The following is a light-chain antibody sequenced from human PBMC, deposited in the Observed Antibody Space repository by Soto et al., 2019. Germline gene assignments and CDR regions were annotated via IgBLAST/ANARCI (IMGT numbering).Light chain of an antibody. CDR1: SSDVGSYNL. CDR3: AAWDDSLSGGV. J-gene: IGLJ1*01. V-gene: IGLV1-47*02. CDR2: SND. Sequence: QSALTQPASVSGSPGQSITISCTGTSSDVGSYNLVYWYQQLPGMAPKLLIHSNDERPSGVPDRFSGSKSGTSASLAISGLRSEDEAEYYCAAWDDSLSGGVFGTGTKLTVL.